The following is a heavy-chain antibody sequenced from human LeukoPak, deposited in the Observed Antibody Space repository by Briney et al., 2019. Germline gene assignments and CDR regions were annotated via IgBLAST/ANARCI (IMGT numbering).Heavy chain of an antibody. V-gene: IGHV3-66*01. CDR2: IYSGDGT. J-gene: IGHJ4*02. Sequence: GGSLRLSCAVSGFTVSSKYMGWVRQAPGKGLEWVSVIYSGDGTYYADSVEGRFTISRDSSRNTLYLQMNSLRAEDTAVYYCARASFIDSGLWGQGTLVTVSS. CDR3: ARASFIDSGL. CDR1: GFTVSSKY. D-gene: IGHD3-16*02.